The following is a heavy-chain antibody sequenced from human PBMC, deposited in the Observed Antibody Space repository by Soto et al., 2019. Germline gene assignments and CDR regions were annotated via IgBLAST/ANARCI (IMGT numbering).Heavy chain of an antibody. CDR3: ARGGSGSYYNPPDY. Sequence: QVQLQESGPGLVKPSETLSLTCTVSGGSISSYYWSWIRQPPGKGLEWIGYIYYSGSTNYNPSLKSRVTLSVDTSKNQFSLKLSSVTAADTAVYYCARGGSGSYYNPPDYWGQGTLVTVSS. CDR2: IYYSGST. V-gene: IGHV4-59*01. J-gene: IGHJ4*02. CDR1: GGSISSYY. D-gene: IGHD1-26*01.